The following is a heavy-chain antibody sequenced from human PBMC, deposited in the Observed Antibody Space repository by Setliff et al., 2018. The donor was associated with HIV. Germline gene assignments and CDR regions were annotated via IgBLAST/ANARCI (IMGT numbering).Heavy chain of an antibody. CDR2: ISHDHSKT. Sequence: GGSLRLSCAASGFTFSSYVMHWVRQAPGKGLEWVAVISHDHSKTKYADSVKGRFSIFRDNSQNTLFFQMNSLRPEDTAVYYCTTDLTTVVTQAFDIWGQGTMVTVSS. D-gene: IGHD4-17*01. V-gene: IGHV3-30*14. J-gene: IGHJ3*02. CDR3: TTDLTTVVTQAFDI. CDR1: GFTFSSYV.